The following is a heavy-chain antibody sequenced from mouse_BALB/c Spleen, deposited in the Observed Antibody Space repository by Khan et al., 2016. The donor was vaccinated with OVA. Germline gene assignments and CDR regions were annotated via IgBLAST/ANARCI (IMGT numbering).Heavy chain of an antibody. Sequence: QVQLKESGPGLVAPSQSLSITCTISGFSLTNYGVHWTRQPPGKGLEWLVVIWSDGSATYNSALKSRLNISKDNSKNQVFLKMNSRQTDDTAMYYCARQPYYHYYIMDYWGQGTSVTVSS. CDR2: IWSDGSA. CDR1: GFSLTNYG. J-gene: IGHJ4*01. CDR3: ARQPYYHYYIMDY. D-gene: IGHD2-10*01. V-gene: IGHV2-6-1*01.